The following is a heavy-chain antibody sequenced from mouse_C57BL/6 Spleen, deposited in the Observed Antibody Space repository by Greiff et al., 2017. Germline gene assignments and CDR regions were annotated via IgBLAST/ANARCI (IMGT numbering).Heavy chain of an antibody. CDR3: ARILGPYAMDY. D-gene: IGHD4-1*01. Sequence: EVQLVEPEAGLVQPGSSMKLSCTASGFTFSDYYMAWVRQVPEQGLDWVANINYDGSSTYYLDSLKSRFNITRDNAKNTLYLQMSSLKSEDTATDYCARILGPYAMDYWGQGTSVTVSS. V-gene: IGHV5-16*01. CDR2: INYDGSST. J-gene: IGHJ4*01. CDR1: GFTFSDYY.